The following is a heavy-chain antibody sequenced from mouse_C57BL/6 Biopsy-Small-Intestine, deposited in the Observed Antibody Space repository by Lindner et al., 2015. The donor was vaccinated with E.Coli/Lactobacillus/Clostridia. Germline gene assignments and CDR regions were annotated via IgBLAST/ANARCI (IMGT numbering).Heavy chain of an antibody. CDR2: INPSSAYT. CDR3: ARDWYFDV. J-gene: IGHJ1*03. V-gene: IGHV1-4*01. Sequence: VQLQESGAELVRPGTSVKMSCKASGYTFTSYTMHWVKQRPGQGLEWIGYINPSSAYTEYNQRFKDKATLTADKSSSTAYMQLSSLTSEDSAVYYCARDWYFDVWGTGTTVTVSS. CDR1: GYTFTSYT.